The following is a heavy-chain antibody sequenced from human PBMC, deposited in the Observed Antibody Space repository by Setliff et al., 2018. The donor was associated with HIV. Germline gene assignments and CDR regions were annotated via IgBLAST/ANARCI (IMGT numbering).Heavy chain of an antibody. CDR1: GFTFSRYW. V-gene: IGHV3-74*01. Sequence: GGSLRLSCAASGFTFSRYWMHWVRQAPGKGLVWVSRINPDGSSTSYADSVKGRFTMSRDNAKNTLYLQMNSLRADDTAVYYCTRDTYGNDDYWGQGTLVTVS. CDR3: TRDTYGNDDY. J-gene: IGHJ4*02. D-gene: IGHD4-4*01. CDR2: INPDGSST.